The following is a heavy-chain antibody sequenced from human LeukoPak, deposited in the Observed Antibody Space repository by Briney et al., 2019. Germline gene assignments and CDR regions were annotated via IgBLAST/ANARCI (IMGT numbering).Heavy chain of an antibody. CDR1: GGSISSYY. Sequence: SETLSLTCTVSGGSISSYYWSWIRQPPGKGLEWIAYISDIGSINYNPSLKSRVTISLDTSKNQFSLKLSSVTAADTAVYYCAISSDGSKVGGYFDYWGQGTLVTVSS. J-gene: IGHJ4*02. V-gene: IGHV4-59*08. CDR3: AISSDGSKVGGYFDY. D-gene: IGHD5-24*01. CDR2: ISDIGSI.